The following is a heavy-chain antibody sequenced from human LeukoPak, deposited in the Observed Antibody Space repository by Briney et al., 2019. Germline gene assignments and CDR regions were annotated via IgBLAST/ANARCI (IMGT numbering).Heavy chain of an antibody. CDR3: AKQVWWELLGGGIDY. D-gene: IGHD1-26*01. CDR1: GFTFSSYA. Sequence: SGGSLRLSCAASGFTFSSYAMSWVRQAPGKGLEWVSAISGSGGSTYYADSVKGRFTISRDNSKNTLYLQMNSLRAEDTAVYYCAKQVWWELLGGGIDYWGQGTLVTVSS. CDR2: ISGSGGST. J-gene: IGHJ4*02. V-gene: IGHV3-23*01.